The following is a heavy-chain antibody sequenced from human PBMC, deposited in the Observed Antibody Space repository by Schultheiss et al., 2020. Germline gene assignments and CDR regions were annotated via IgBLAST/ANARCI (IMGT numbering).Heavy chain of an antibody. J-gene: IGHJ4*02. D-gene: IGHD3-3*01. V-gene: IGHV4-39*07. Sequence: SQTLSLTCSVSGGSISSYYWGWIRQPPGKGLEWIGSIYYSGSTYYNPSLKSRVNISIDTSKKQFSLKLSSVTAADTAVYYCARLGAEGSGVVIPYYFDYWGQGTLVTVSS. CDR2: IYYSGST. CDR1: GGSISSYY. CDR3: ARLGAEGSGVVIPYYFDY.